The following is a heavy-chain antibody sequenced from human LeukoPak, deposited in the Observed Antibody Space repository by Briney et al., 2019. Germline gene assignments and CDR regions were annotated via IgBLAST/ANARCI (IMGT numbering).Heavy chain of an antibody. D-gene: IGHD2-21*01. J-gene: IGHJ3*02. CDR3: TRRYLLAAFDI. Sequence: TGGSLRLSCSASRFTFSGSAMHWVRQASGKGLEWVGRIRSKANSYATAYAASVKGRFTISRDDSKNTAYLQMNSLKTEDTAVYYCTRRYLLAAFDIWGQGTMVTVSS. CDR1: RFTFSGSA. CDR2: IRSKANSYAT. V-gene: IGHV3-73*01.